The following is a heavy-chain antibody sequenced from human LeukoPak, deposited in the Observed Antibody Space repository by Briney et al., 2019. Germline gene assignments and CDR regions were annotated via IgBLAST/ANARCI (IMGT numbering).Heavy chain of an antibody. CDR3: VKNGWLDY. J-gene: IGHJ4*02. CDR2: ISTSGDST. Sequence: GGSLRLSCAASGFTFSSQNMNWARQAPAKGLEWVAYISTSGDSTKYADSVEGRFTISRDNVENSLYLLMNSLRVDDTAVYYCVKNGWLDYWGQGIVVTVSS. CDR1: GFTFSSQN. D-gene: IGHD6-19*01. V-gene: IGHV3-21*01.